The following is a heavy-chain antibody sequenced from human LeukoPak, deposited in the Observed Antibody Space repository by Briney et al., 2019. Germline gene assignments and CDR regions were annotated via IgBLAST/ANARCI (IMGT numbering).Heavy chain of an antibody. V-gene: IGHV1-2*02. J-gene: IGHJ6*03. CDR3: ARDIKALRYFDWLSASDQYYYYYMDV. CDR2: INPNSGGT. CDR1: GYTFTGYY. D-gene: IGHD3-9*01. Sequence: GASVKVSCKASGYTFTGYYMHWVRQAPGQGLEWMGWINPNSGGTNYAQKFQGRVTMTRDTSISTAYVELSRLRSDDTAVYYCARDIKALRYFDWLSASDQYYYYYMDVWGKGTTVTISS.